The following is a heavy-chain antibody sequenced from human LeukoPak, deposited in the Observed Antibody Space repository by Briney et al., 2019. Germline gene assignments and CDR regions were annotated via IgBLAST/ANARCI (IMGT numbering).Heavy chain of an antibody. J-gene: IGHJ4*02. Sequence: GESLKISCKGSGYSFNTYWIGWVRQMPGKGLELMGIIYAGDSDTRYSPSLQGQVTMSVDKSINTAYLQWSSLKASDTAMYYCARRQGCSNTACPPDYWGQGTLVTVSS. CDR1: GYSFNTYW. CDR2: IYAGDSDT. CDR3: ARRQGCSNTACPPDY. D-gene: IGHD2-2*01. V-gene: IGHV5-51*01.